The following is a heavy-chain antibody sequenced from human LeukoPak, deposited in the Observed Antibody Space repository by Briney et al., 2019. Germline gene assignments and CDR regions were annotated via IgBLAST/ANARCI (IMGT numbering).Heavy chain of an antibody. CDR3: ASRNYDFWSGYSY. J-gene: IGHJ4*02. CDR1: GGSISSYY. D-gene: IGHD3-3*01. V-gene: IGHV4-59*08. Sequence: SETLSPTCTVSGGSISSYYWSWIRQPPGKGLEWIGYIYYSGSTNYNPSLKSRVTISVDTSKNQFSLKLSSVTAADTAVYYCASRNYDFWSGYSYWGQGTLVTVSS. CDR2: IYYSGST.